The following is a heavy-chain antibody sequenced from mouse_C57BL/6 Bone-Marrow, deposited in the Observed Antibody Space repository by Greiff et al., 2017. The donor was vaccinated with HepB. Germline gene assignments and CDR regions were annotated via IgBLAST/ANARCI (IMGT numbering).Heavy chain of an antibody. CDR1: GYTFTDYE. D-gene: IGHD1-1*01. CDR2: IDPETGGT. CDR3: TRSHYYGRGY. Sequence: VQLQQSGAELVRPGASVTLSCKASGYTFTDYEMHWVKQTPVHGLEWIGAIDPETGGTAYNQKFKGKAILTADKSSSTAYMELRSLTSEDSAVYYCTRSHYYGRGYWGQGTTLTVSS. J-gene: IGHJ2*01. V-gene: IGHV1-15*01.